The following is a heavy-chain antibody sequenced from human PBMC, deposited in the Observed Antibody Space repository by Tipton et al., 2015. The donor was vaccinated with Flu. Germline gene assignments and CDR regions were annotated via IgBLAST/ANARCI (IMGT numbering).Heavy chain of an antibody. J-gene: IGHJ5*02. CDR2: IYYSGST. Sequence: TLSLTCTVSGGSISSGGYYWSWIRQHPGKGLEWIGYIYYSGSTYFNPYLKSRVTISVDTSKNQFSLKLSSVTAADTAVYYCARASGLSWFDPWGQGTLVTVSS. CDR3: ARASGLSWFDP. V-gene: IGHV4-31*03. CDR1: GGSISSGGYY. D-gene: IGHD5-12*01.